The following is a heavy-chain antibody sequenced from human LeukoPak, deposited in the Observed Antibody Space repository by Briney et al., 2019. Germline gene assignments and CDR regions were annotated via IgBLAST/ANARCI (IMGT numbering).Heavy chain of an antibody. CDR2: IIPIFGTA. CDR1: GGTFISYA. J-gene: IGHJ4*02. Sequence: SVKVSCKASGGTFISYAISWVRQAPGQGLEWMGGIIPIFGTANYAQKFQGRVPITADESTSTAYMELSSLRSEDTAVYYCARDGELKAGDYWGQGTLVTVSS. V-gene: IGHV1-69*13. CDR3: ARDGELKAGDY. D-gene: IGHD1-26*01.